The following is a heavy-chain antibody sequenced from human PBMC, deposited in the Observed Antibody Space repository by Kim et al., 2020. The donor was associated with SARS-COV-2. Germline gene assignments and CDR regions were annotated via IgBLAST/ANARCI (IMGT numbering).Heavy chain of an antibody. CDR2: INTNTGNP. CDR3: ASFDSSSWYLMRDY. J-gene: IGHJ4*02. Sequence: ASVKVSCKASGYTFTSYAMNWVRQAPGQGLEWMGWINTNTGNPTYAQGFTGRFVFSLDTSVSTAYLQISSLKAEDTAVYYCASFDSSSWYLMRDYWGQGTLVTVSS. CDR1: GYTFTSYA. D-gene: IGHD6-13*01. V-gene: IGHV7-4-1*02.